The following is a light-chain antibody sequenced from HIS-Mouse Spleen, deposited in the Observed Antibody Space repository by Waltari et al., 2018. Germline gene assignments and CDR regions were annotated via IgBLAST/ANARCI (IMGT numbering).Light chain of an antibody. J-gene: IGLJ2*01. V-gene: IGLV3-10*01. CDR1: ALPKKY. Sequence: SYELTQPPSVSVSPGQTARITCPGDALPKKYAYWYQKKSGQAPVVVIYEDSKRPSGIPERFSGSSSGTMATLTISGAQVEDEADYYCYSTDSSGNHRVFGGGTKLTVL. CDR3: YSTDSSGNHRV. CDR2: EDS.